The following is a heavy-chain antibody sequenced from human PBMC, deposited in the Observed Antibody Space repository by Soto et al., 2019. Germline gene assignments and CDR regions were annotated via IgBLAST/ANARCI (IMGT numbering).Heavy chain of an antibody. Sequence: GGSLRLSCAASGFTVSSNYMSWVRQAPGKGLEWVSVIYSGGSTYYADSVKGRFTISRDNSKNTLYLQMNSLRAEDTAVYYCAREKLGYCSSTSCYLGYYYYYMDVWGKGTTVTVSS. CDR1: GFTVSSNY. J-gene: IGHJ6*03. CDR2: IYSGGST. CDR3: AREKLGYCSSTSCYLGYYYYYMDV. D-gene: IGHD2-2*01. V-gene: IGHV3-66*01.